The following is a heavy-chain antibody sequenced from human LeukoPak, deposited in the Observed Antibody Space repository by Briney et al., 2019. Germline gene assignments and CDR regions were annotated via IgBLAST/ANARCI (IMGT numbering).Heavy chain of an antibody. CDR3: ATATQPRGYFLH. V-gene: IGHV1-18*01. D-gene: IGHD2-2*01. CDR1: GYTFTTYS. CDR2: ISVNNGGT. J-gene: IGHJ1*01. Sequence: ASVKVSCKASGYTFTTYSLAWVRQAPGQSLEWMGWISVNNGGTNYAQSFQDRVALTRDTSTNTAYLELRSLRSDDTAIIYCATATQPRGYFLHWGQGTLVTVSS.